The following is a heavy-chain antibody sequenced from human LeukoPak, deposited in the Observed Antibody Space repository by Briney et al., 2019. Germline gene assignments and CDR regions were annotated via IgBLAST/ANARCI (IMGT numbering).Heavy chain of an antibody. Sequence: SETLSLTCAVYGGSFSGYYWSWIRQPPGKGLEWIGEINHSGSTNYNPSLKSRVTISVDTSKNQFSLKLSSVTAADTAVYYCARGPTIYYYGSGSYYKGFDPWGQGTLVTVSS. D-gene: IGHD3-10*01. CDR3: ARGPTIYYYGSGSYYKGFDP. CDR2: INHSGST. V-gene: IGHV4-34*01. CDR1: GGSFSGYY. J-gene: IGHJ5*02.